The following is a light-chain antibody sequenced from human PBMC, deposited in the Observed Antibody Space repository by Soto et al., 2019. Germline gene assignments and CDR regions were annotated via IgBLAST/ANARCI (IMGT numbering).Light chain of an antibody. CDR2: SAS. V-gene: IGKV3-15*01. Sequence: EVVMTQSPDTLSVSPGERATLSCRASQSVSSNLAWYQQKLGQAPRLLIYSASTRATGISARFSGSGSGTDFTLTISTLPSEDFAIYYCRQYNNWPRTFGQGTKVDIK. CDR1: QSVSSN. CDR3: RQYNNWPRT. J-gene: IGKJ1*01.